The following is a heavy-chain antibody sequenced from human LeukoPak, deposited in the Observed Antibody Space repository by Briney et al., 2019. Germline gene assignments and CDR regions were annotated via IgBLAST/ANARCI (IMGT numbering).Heavy chain of an antibody. V-gene: IGHV3-7*01. D-gene: IGHD3-3*01. CDR2: IKQDGSEK. Sequence: GGSLGLSCAASGFTLSSYWMSWVRQAPGKGLEWVANIKQDGSEKYYVDSVKGRFTISRDNAKNSLYLQMNSLRAEDTAVYYCATLRFLEWLLFPEYFQHWGQGTLVTVSS. CDR1: GFTLSSYW. CDR3: ATLRFLEWLLFPEYFQH. J-gene: IGHJ1*01.